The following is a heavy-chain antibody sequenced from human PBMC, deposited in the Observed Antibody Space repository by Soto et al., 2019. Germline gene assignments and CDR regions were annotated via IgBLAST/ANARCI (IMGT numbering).Heavy chain of an antibody. D-gene: IGHD3-10*01. CDR3: AREGNSGFLRPIRDY. CDR1: GFPFSNYA. V-gene: IGHV3-64*02. Sequence: PGGSLRLSCAASGFPFSNYAMSWVRQAPGKGLEYVSAISSNGGSTYYADSVKGRFTISRDNSKNTLYLQMVSLRAEDMAVYYCAREGNSGFLRPIRDYWGQGTLVTFSS. CDR2: ISSNGGST. J-gene: IGHJ4*02.